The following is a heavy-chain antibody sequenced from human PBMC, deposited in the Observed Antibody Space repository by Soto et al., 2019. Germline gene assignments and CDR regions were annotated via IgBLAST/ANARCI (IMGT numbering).Heavy chain of an antibody. V-gene: IGHV4-39*01. CDR3: ARLGGSSWSYYYYGMDV. J-gene: IGHJ6*02. Sequence: PLETLSLTCTVSGGSISSSSYYWGWIRQPPGKGLEWIGSIYYSGSTYYNPSLKSRVTISVDTSKNQFSLKLSSVTAADTAVYYCARLGGSSWSYYYYGMDVWGQGTTVTVS. D-gene: IGHD6-13*01. CDR1: GGSISSSSYY. CDR2: IYYSGST.